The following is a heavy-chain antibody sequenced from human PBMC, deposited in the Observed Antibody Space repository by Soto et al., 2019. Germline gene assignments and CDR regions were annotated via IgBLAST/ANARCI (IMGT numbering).Heavy chain of an antibody. D-gene: IGHD3-22*01. V-gene: IGHV1-69*04. CDR3: ARDRVESGYPEYFQH. Sequence: SVKVSCKASGGTFSSYTISWVRQAPGQGLEWMGRIIPILGIANYAQKFQGRVTITADKSKNTLYLQMNSLRAEDTAMYYCARDRVESGYPEYFQHWGQGTLVTVPS. CDR2: IIPILGIA. CDR1: GGTFSSYT. J-gene: IGHJ1*01.